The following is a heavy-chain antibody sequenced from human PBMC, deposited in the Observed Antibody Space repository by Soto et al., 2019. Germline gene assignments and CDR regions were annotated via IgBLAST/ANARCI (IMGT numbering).Heavy chain of an antibody. CDR2: ISAYNGNT. CDR1: GYTFTSYG. V-gene: IGHV1-18*01. J-gene: IGHJ5*02. CDR3: ARVVGALGHWFDP. Sequence: ASVKVSCKASGYTFTSYGISCVRQAPGQGLEWMGRISAYNGNTNYAQKLQGRVTKTTDTSTSTAYMELRSLRSDDTAVYYCARVVGALGHWFDPWGQGTLVTVSS. D-gene: IGHD1-26*01.